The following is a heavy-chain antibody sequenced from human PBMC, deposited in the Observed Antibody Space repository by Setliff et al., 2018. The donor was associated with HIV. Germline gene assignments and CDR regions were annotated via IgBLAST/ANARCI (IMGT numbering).Heavy chain of an antibody. J-gene: IGHJ3*02. D-gene: IGHD6-13*01. V-gene: IGHV5-51*01. CDR2: IYPGDSDT. CDR1: GHSFTNYW. CDR3: ARHRHTAAGTLDAFDI. Sequence: GESLKISCKGSGHSFTNYWIGWVRQMPGKGLEWVGIIYPGDSDTRYSPSFQGRVTISADKSINTAYLQWSSLQASDTAMYYCARHRHTAAGTLDAFDIWGQGTVVTVSS.